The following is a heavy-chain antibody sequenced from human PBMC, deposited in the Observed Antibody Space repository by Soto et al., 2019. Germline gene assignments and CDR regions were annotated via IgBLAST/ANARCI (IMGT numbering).Heavy chain of an antibody. J-gene: IGHJ4*02. D-gene: IGHD3-9*01. Sequence: QVRLVQSGSEVKKPGASVKVSCKTYGYDFTNYGINWVRQAPGQGLEWMGWISAYNGNIVYAQNFRARATLTTDTSTGSAYMELRSLRSPDPAGYYSARGNDILTGWQLTFWGQGTLVTVSS. CDR3: ARGNDILTGWQLTF. CDR2: ISAYNGNI. V-gene: IGHV1-18*01. CDR1: GYDFTNYG.